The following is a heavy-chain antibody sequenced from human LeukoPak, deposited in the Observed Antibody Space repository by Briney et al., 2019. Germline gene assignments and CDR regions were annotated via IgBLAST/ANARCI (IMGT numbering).Heavy chain of an antibody. D-gene: IGHD6-19*01. J-gene: IGHJ4*02. V-gene: IGHV1-18*01. CDR1: GFTFTRHG. CDR2: ISAYNGNT. CDR3: ARGSGWYGFDY. Sequence: APVKGSCKASGFTFTRHGISWVRQAPGQRPEWMGWISAYNGNTNYAQKLQGRVTMATDTSTSTAYMELRSLRSDDTAVYYCARGSGWYGFDYWGQGTLVTVSS.